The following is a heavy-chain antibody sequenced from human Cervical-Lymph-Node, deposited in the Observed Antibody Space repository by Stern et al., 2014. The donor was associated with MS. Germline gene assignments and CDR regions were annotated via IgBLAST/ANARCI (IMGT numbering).Heavy chain of an antibody. Sequence: EVQLVESGGGLVKPGGSLRLSCVASGFTFSNYSMNWVRQAPGQGLEWVSSISSSSIYIYYADSVKGRFTISRDNAKNALYLQMNSLRAEDTAVYFCASSYTGEYFQHWGQGTLVTVSS. CDR1: GFTFSNYS. V-gene: IGHV3-21*01. J-gene: IGHJ1*01. D-gene: IGHD3-16*01. CDR2: ISSSSIYI. CDR3: ASSYTGEYFQH.